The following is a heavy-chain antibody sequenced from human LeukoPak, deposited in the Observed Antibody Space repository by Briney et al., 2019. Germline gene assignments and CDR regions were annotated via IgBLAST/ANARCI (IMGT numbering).Heavy chain of an antibody. J-gene: IGHJ4*02. CDR3: ARGQPTPYSSGRFY. Sequence: PGRSLRLSCAASGFTFSSYGMHWVRQAPGKGLEWVAVIWYDGSNKYYADSVKGRFTISRDNSKNTLYLQMNSLRAEDTAVYYCARGQPTPYSSGRFYWGQGTLVTVSS. CDR2: IWYDGSNK. D-gene: IGHD6-19*01. CDR1: GFTFSSYG. V-gene: IGHV3-33*01.